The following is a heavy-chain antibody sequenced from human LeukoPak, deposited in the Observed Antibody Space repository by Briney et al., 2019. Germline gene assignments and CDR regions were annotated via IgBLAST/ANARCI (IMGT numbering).Heavy chain of an antibody. CDR1: GFTFSSYG. CDR3: AKDGGLYGDYRTYYFDY. CDR2: IRYDGSNK. V-gene: IGHV3-30*02. D-gene: IGHD4-17*01. Sequence: GGSLRLSCAASGFTFSSYGMHWIRQAPGKGLELVAFIRYDGSNKYYADSVKGRFTVSRDNSKNTLYLQMNSLRAEDTAEYYCAKDGGLYGDYRTYYFDYWGQGNLVTVSS. J-gene: IGHJ4*02.